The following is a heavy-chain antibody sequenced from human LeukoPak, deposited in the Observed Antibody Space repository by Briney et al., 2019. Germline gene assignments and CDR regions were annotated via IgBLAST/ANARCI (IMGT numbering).Heavy chain of an antibody. CDR1: GGSISSGGYS. CDR2: IYHSGST. J-gene: IGHJ6*02. CDR3: ARARSSGVHWYYYGIDV. D-gene: IGHD2-21*02. V-gene: IGHV4-30-2*01. Sequence: SETLSLTCAVSGGSISSGGYSWSWIRQPPGKGLEWIGYIYHSGSTYYNPSLKSRVTISVDRSKNQFSLKLSSVTAADTAVYYCARARSSGVHWYYYGIDVWGQGTTVTVSS.